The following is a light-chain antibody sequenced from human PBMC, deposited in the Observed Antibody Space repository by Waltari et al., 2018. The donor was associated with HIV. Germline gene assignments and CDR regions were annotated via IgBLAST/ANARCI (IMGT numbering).Light chain of an antibody. CDR2: SAS. CDR3: QHYTSSPTWT. CDR1: QSVSSD. J-gene: IGKJ1*01. V-gene: IGKV3-20*01. Sequence: IELTQSPGTLSLSPGERATFSCRASQSVSSDLAWYHQRPGQAPRLLIYSASTRATGITDRFSGSGSGTDFTLTINSLEPEDSAVYYCQHYTSSPTWTFGQGTKVEIK.